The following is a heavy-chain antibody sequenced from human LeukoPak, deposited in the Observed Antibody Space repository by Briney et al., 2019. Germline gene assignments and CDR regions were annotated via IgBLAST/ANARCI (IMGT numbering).Heavy chain of an antibody. J-gene: IGHJ5*02. CDR1: GFTFSSYG. CDR3: AKDSSVGATGGVFDD. Sequence: PGGSLRLSCAASGFTFSSYGMHWVRQAPGKGLEWVAVICYDGSNKYYPDSVKGRFTISRDNSKNTLYLQMNSLRAEDTAVYYCAKDSSVGATGGVFDDWGQGTLVTVSS. CDR2: ICYDGSNK. D-gene: IGHD1-26*01. V-gene: IGHV3-33*06.